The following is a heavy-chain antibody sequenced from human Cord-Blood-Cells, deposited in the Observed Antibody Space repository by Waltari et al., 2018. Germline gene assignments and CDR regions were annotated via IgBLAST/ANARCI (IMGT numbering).Heavy chain of an antibody. V-gene: IGHV1-2*02. CDR3: ARDLEDY. J-gene: IGHJ4*02. CDR2: INPNSGGT. CDR1: GYPSTGHY. Sequence: QVQLVQSGAEVKKPGASVKVSCKASGYPSTGHYMHWVRQVPGQGLEWMGWINPNSGGTNYAQKLQGRVTMTRDTSISTAYMELSRLRSDDTAVYYCARDLEDYWGQGTLVTVSS. D-gene: IGHD3-3*01.